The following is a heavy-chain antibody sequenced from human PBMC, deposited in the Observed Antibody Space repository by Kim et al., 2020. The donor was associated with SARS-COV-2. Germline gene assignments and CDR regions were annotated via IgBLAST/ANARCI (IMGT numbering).Heavy chain of an antibody. J-gene: IGHJ3*02. D-gene: IGHD6-19*01. Sequence: KFQGRVTMTRDTSTSTVYMELSSLRSEDTAVYYCASPYSSGWYPYDAFDIWGQGTMVTVSS. CDR3: ASPYSSGWYPYDAFDI. V-gene: IGHV1-46*01.